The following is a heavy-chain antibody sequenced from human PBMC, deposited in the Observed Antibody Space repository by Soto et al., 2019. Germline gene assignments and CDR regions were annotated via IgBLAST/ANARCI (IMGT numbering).Heavy chain of an antibody. CDR2: IWYDGSNK. CDR1: GFTFSSYG. D-gene: IGHD2-15*01. Sequence: GGSLRLSCAASGFTFSSYGMHWVRQAPGKGLEWVAVIWYDGSNKYYADSVKGRFTISRDNSKNTLYLQMNSLRAEDTAVYYCARDWDCSGGSCYGAFDICGQRTMVTVSS. J-gene: IGHJ3*02. CDR3: ARDWDCSGGSCYGAFDI. V-gene: IGHV3-33*01.